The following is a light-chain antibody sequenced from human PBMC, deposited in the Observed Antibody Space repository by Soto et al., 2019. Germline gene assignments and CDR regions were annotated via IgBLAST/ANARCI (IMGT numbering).Light chain of an antibody. CDR1: SSDVGSYNR. V-gene: IGLV2-18*02. J-gene: IGLJ1*01. CDR3: SSYTSINTYV. Sequence: QSVLTQPPSVSGSPGQSVAISCTGTSSDVGSYNRVSWYQQPPGTAPKVVIYEVSNRPSGVPDRFSGSKSGNTASLTISGLQAEDEADYYCSSYTSINTYVFGTGTKVTVL. CDR2: EVS.